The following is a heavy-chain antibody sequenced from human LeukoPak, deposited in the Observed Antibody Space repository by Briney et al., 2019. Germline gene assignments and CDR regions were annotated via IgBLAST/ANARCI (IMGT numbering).Heavy chain of an antibody. CDR1: GGSFSNYY. CDR3: ATLQYAGNSGGY. J-gene: IGHJ4*02. Sequence: SSETLSLTCAVYGGSFSNYYWSWIRQPPGKGLEWIGEINYSGSTNYNPSLKSRVTISVDTSKNQFSLKVTSVTAADTAVYYCATLQYAGNSGGYWGQGTLVTVSS. D-gene: IGHD4-23*01. CDR2: INYSGST. V-gene: IGHV4-34*01.